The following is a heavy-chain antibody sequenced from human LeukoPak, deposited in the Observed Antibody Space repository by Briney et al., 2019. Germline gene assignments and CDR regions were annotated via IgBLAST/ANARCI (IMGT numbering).Heavy chain of an antibody. J-gene: IGHJ4*02. CDR3: SRTRYYYDSSGYYGAAFFDY. Sequence: GGSLRLSCAASGFTFSSYPMHWVRQAPGLGLQWVAVISHDGSNEYYEDSVKGRFTISRDNSKSTLYLHLNIPRPEDTAVYYCSRTRYYYDSSGYYGAAFFDYWGQGTLITVSS. V-gene: IGHV3-30-3*01. CDR2: ISHDGSNE. D-gene: IGHD3-22*01. CDR1: GFTFSSYP.